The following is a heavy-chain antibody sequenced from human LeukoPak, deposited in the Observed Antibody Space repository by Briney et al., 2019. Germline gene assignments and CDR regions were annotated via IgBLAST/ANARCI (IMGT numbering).Heavy chain of an antibody. CDR3: AKGAGWYGV. D-gene: IGHD6-19*01. CDR1: GGSLSSDY. Sequence: SGTLSLTCTVSGGSLSSDYWSWIRQPPGKGLEWIAYIHSNGRTNYNPSLKSRVTISLDTSKNQFSLKLSSVTAADTAVYYCAKGAGWYGVWGRGALVTASA. J-gene: IGHJ4*02. CDR2: IHSNGRT. V-gene: IGHV4-59*01.